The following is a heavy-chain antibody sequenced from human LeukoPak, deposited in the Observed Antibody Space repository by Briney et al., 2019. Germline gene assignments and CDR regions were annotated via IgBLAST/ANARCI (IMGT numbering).Heavy chain of an antibody. CDR2: INSDGSST. CDR3: ARELEDTAMEYDAFDI. CDR1: GFTFSSYW. D-gene: IGHD5-18*01. Sequence: GGSLRLSCAASGFTFSSYWMHWVRQAPGKGLVWVSRINSDGSSTSYADSVKGRFTISRDNAKNTLYLQMNSLRAEDTAVYYSARELEDTAMEYDAFDIWGQGTMVTVSS. V-gene: IGHV3-74*01. J-gene: IGHJ3*02.